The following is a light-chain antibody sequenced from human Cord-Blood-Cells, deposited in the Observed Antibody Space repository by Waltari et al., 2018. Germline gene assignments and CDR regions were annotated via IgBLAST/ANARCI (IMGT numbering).Light chain of an antibody. CDR2: KAS. Sequence: DIQMTQSPSTLSASVGDRVTITCRASQSISSWLAWYQQKPGKAPKLLIHKASRLERGVPSRVSGSGAGTEFTLTISSLQPDDFATYYCQQYNSYSTFGQGTKVEIK. CDR3: QQYNSYST. CDR1: QSISSW. V-gene: IGKV1-5*03. J-gene: IGKJ1*01.